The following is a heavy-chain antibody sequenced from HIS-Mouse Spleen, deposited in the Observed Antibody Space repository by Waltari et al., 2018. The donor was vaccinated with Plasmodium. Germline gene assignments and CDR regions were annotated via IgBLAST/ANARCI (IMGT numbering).Heavy chain of an antibody. Sequence: QVQLVQSGAEVKKPGPSVKVSSKASGYTFTGYYMHWVRLAPGPGLEWMGWTNPTSVGTNYAQKFQGRVTMTRDTSISTAYMELSRLRSDDTAVYYCARVLGYKAAAGTFVEYFQHWGQGTLVTVSS. CDR1: GYTFTGYY. D-gene: IGHD6-13*01. J-gene: IGHJ1*01. CDR3: ARVLGYKAAAGTFVEYFQH. CDR2: TNPTSVGT. V-gene: IGHV1-2*02.